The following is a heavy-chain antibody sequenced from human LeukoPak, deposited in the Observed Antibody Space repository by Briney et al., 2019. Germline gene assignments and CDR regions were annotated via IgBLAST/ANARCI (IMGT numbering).Heavy chain of an antibody. CDR2: INHSGST. CDR3: ARHGRIRGWGNHYYGSGSNAYYYYYYMDV. V-gene: IGHV4-34*01. D-gene: IGHD3-10*01. J-gene: IGHJ6*03. Sequence: SETLSLTCAVYGGSFSDYYWSWIRQPPGKGLEWIGEINHSGSTNYNPSLKSRVTISVDTSKNQFSLKLSSVTAADTAVYYCARHGRIRGWGNHYYGSGSNAYYYYYYMDVWGKGTTVTISS. CDR1: GGSFSDYY.